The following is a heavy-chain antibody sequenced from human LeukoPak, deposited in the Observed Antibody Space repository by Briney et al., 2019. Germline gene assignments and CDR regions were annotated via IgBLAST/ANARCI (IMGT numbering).Heavy chain of an antibody. Sequence: PSETLSLTCAVYGGSFSGYYWTWIRQSPGKGLEWIGEINHGGSTNFNASLKSRVTLSVDTSRNQFSLKLDSVPDADTSVYYCARKREGYNCFDSWGQGTLVTVSS. V-gene: IGHV4-34*01. CDR3: ARKREGYNCFDS. CDR2: INHGGST. D-gene: IGHD5-24*01. CDR1: GGSFSGYY. J-gene: IGHJ4*02.